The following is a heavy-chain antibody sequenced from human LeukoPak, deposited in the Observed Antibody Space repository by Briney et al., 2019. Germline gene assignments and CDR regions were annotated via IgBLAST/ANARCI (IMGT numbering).Heavy chain of an antibody. J-gene: IGHJ6*03. Sequence: GESLKISCKGSGYSFTSYWIGWVRQMPGKGLEWMGIIYPGDSDTRYSPSFQGQVTISADKSISTAYLQWSSLKASDTAMYYCARRRATVTTSLDYYYYYMDVWGKGTTVTVSS. V-gene: IGHV5-51*01. CDR1: GYSFTSYW. D-gene: IGHD4-11*01. CDR3: ARRRATVTTSLDYYYYYMDV. CDR2: IYPGDSDT.